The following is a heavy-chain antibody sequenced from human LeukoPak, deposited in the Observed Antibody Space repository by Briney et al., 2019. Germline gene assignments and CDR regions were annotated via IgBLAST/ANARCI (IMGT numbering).Heavy chain of an antibody. CDR2: IIPIFGTA. D-gene: IGHD6-19*01. CDR3: ARDPVEYSSGWYE. Sequence: SVKVSCKASGYTFTGYYMHWVRQAPGQGLEWMGGIIPIFGTANYAQKFQGRVTITADESTSTAYMELSSLRSEDTAVYYCARDPVEYSSGWYEWGQGTLVTVSS. V-gene: IGHV1-69*13. CDR1: GYTFTGYY. J-gene: IGHJ4*02.